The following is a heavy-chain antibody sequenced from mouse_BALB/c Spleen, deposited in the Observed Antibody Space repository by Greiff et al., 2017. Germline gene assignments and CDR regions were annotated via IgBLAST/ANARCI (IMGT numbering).Heavy chain of an antibody. D-gene: IGHD2-1*01. CDR1: GYSFTDYI. CDR2: INPYYGST. J-gene: IGHJ3*01. Sequence: EVQLQQTGPELVKPGASVKISCKASGYSFTDYIMLWVKQSHGKSLEWIGNINPYYGSTSYNLKFKGKATLTVNKSSSTAYMQLNSLTSEDSAVYYCATHYYGNYWFAYWGQGTLVTVSA. CDR3: ATHYYGNYWFAY. V-gene: IGHV1-39*01.